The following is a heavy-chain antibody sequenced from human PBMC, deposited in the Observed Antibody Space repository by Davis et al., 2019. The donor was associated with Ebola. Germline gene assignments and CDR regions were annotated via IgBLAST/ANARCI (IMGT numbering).Heavy chain of an antibody. CDR2: ISSSSSYI. D-gene: IGHD6-13*01. V-gene: IGHV3-21*01. CDR3: ARDFTYSSSWYIGYGMDV. Sequence: GESLKISCAASGFTFSSYSMNWVRQAPGKGLEWVSSISSSSSYIYYADSVKGRFTISRDNAKNTLYLQMNSLRAEDTAVYYCARDFTYSSSWYIGYGMDVWGQGTTVTVSS. CDR1: GFTFSSYS. J-gene: IGHJ6*02.